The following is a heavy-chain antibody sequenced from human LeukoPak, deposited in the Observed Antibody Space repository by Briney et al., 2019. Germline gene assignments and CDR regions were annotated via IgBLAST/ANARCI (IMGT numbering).Heavy chain of an antibody. Sequence: SETLSLTCTVSGGSISSYYWSWIRQPAGKGLEWIGRIYTSGSTNYNPSLRSRVTMSVDTSKNQFSLKLSSVTAADTAVYYCARGPRSGWYDKSFDCWGQGTLVTVSS. V-gene: IGHV4-4*07. D-gene: IGHD6-19*01. J-gene: IGHJ4*02. CDR2: IYTSGST. CDR3: ARGPRSGWYDKSFDC. CDR1: GGSISSYY.